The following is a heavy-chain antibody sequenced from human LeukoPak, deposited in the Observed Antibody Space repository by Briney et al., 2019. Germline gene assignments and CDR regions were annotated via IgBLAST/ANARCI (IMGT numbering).Heavy chain of an antibody. D-gene: IGHD3-10*01. V-gene: IGHV5-51*01. J-gene: IGHJ6*02. CDR1: GYSFTSYW. Sequence: GESLEISFQGSGYSFTSYWIGWVRQMPGKGLEWMGIMYPGDSDTRYSPSFQGQVTISADKSISTAYLQWSSLKASDTAIYYCARRGDQNYYYYGMDVWGQGTTVTVSS. CDR3: ARRGDQNYYYYGMDV. CDR2: MYPGDSDT.